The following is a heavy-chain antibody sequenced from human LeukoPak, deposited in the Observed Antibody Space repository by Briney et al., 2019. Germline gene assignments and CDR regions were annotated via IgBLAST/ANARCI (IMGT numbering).Heavy chain of an antibody. CDR1: GGTFSSYA. CDR3: ARDRAEELAD. D-gene: IGHD1-14*01. V-gene: IGHV1-69*05. Sequence: ASVKVSCKASGGTFSSYAISWVRQAPGQGLEWMGGIIPIFGTANYAQKFQGRVTITTDESTSTAYMELSSLRSEDTAVYYCARDRAEELADWGQGTLVTVSS. J-gene: IGHJ4*02. CDR2: IIPIFGTA.